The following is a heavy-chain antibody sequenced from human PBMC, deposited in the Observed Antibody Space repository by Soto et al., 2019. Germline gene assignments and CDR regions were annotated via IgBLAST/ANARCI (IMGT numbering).Heavy chain of an antibody. Sequence: GGSLTLSCAASGLSFSTYAMTWVRQAPGKGLEWVSTFNGNGGGTYYPDSVKGRFTISRDNSKNTLYLQMDSLRAEDTATYYCAKDNSLHWFDPWGQGTLVTVSS. J-gene: IGHJ5*02. D-gene: IGHD2-15*01. CDR1: GLSFSTYA. CDR3: AKDNSLHWFDP. CDR2: FNGNGGGT. V-gene: IGHV3-23*01.